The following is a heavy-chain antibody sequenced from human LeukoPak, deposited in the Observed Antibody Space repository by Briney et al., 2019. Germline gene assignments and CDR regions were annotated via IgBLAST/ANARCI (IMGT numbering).Heavy chain of an antibody. D-gene: IGHD2-15*01. V-gene: IGHV4-39*07. CDR2: IYYSGST. CDR1: GGSISRSRYY. Sequence: PSETLSLTCTVSGGSISRSRYYWGWIRQPPGKGLEWIGSIYYSGSTYYNPSLKSRVTTSVDTSKNQFSLKLSSVTAADTAVYYCARGYCSGGSCYSYYYYNYMDVWGKGTTVTVSS. CDR3: ARGYCSGGSCYSYYYYNYMDV. J-gene: IGHJ6*03.